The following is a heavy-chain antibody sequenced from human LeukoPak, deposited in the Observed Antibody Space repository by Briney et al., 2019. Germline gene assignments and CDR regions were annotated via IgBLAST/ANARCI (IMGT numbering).Heavy chain of an antibody. D-gene: IGHD5-12*01. Sequence: PGGSLRLSCAASGFTFSSYWMGWVRQAPGKGLEWVANIKQDGSEKYYVDSVKGRFTISRDNAKNSLYLQMDSLRADDTALYYCARARIAVATTNKYYFDYWGQGTLVTVSS. CDR2: IKQDGSEK. CDR3: ARARIAVATTNKYYFDY. V-gene: IGHV3-7*03. CDR1: GFTFSSYW. J-gene: IGHJ4*02.